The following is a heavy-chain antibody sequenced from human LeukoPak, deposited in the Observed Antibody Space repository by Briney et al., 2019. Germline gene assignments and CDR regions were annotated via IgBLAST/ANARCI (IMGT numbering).Heavy chain of an antibody. Sequence: PSQTLSLTCTVSGGSISSGSYYWSWIRQPAGKGLEWIGRIYTSGSTNYNPSLKSRVTISVDTSKNQFSLKLSSVTAADTAVYYCARDHYGSGRGGNWFDPWGQGTLVTVSS. CDR3: ARDHYGSGRGGNWFDP. J-gene: IGHJ5*02. D-gene: IGHD3-10*01. V-gene: IGHV4-61*02. CDR2: IYTSGST. CDR1: GGSISSGSYY.